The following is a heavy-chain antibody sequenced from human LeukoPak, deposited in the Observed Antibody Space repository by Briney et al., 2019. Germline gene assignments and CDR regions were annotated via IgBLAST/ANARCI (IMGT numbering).Heavy chain of an antibody. J-gene: IGHJ4*02. D-gene: IGHD2-21*02. CDR3: ARDQVGGHYQF. V-gene: IGHV3-7*01. CDR1: GFTFSDYW. Sequence: GGSLRLSCAASGFTFSDYWMTWVRQAPGKGPEWEANIREDGRKAYYVGSVMGRFTISRDNVKNSVYLQMNYLRAEDTAVYYCARDQVGGHYQFWGQGALVAVSS. CDR2: IREDGRKA.